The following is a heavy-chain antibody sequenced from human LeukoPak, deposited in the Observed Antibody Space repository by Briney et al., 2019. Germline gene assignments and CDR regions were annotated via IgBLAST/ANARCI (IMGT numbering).Heavy chain of an antibody. V-gene: IGHV4-59*01. CDR2: ISYSGST. CDR3: ARDCSSTSCDTEYFDY. CDR1: RGSISKYY. Sequence: SETLSLTCIVSRGSISKYYWSWIRQSPGKGLEWIGYISYSGSTKYNPSFKSRVTMSVDTSKNQFSLKVTSVTAADTAVYYCARDCSSTSCDTEYFDYWGQGTLVTVSS. J-gene: IGHJ4*02. D-gene: IGHD2-2*02.